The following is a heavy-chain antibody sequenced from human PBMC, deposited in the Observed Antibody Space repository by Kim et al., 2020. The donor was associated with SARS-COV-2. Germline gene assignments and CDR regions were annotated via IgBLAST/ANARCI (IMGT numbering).Heavy chain of an antibody. CDR1: GGSISSSSYY. V-gene: IGHV4-39*01. J-gene: IGHJ4*02. CDR2: IYYSGST. D-gene: IGHD6-19*01. Sequence: SETLSLTCTVSGGSISSSSYYWGWIRQPPGKGLEWIGSIYYSGSTYYNPSLKSRVTISVDTSKNQFSLKLSSVTAADTAVYYCASPVPLYSSIDYWGQGTLVTVSS. CDR3: ASPVPLYSSIDY.